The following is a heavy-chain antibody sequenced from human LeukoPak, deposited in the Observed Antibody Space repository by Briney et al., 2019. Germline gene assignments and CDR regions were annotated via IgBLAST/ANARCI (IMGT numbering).Heavy chain of an antibody. CDR2: ISGSGGST. CDR3: ARPSPYSGRLFRD. V-gene: IGHV3-23*01. J-gene: IGHJ4*02. D-gene: IGHD1-26*01. CDR1: GFTFSSYA. Sequence: GGSLRLSCAASGFTFSSYAMSWVRQAPGKGLEWVSAISGSGGSTYYADSVKGRFTISRDNSKNALYLQMNSLRAEDTAVYYCARPSPYSGRLFRDWSQGTLVTVSS.